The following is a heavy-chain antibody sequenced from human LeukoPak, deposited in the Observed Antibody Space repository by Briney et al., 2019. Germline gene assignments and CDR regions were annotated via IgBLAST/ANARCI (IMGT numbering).Heavy chain of an antibody. CDR3: ARDDGRFNTDY. V-gene: IGHV1-69*04. D-gene: IGHD1-1*01. Sequence: SVKVSCKASGGTFSSYAISWVRQAPGQGLEWMGRIIPILGIANYAQKFQGRVTITADKSTSTAYMELSSLTSDDTAVYYCARDDGRFNTDYWGQGTLVTVSS. J-gene: IGHJ4*02. CDR1: GGTFSSYA. CDR2: IIPILGIA.